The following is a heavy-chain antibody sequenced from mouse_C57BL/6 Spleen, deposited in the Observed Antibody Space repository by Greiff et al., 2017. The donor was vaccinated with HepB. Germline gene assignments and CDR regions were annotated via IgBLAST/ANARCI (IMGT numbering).Heavy chain of an antibody. CDR3: ARDSPYYYGSSFWYFDV. CDR1: GFTFSSYA. CDR2: ISDGGSYT. Sequence: EVQRVESGGGLVKPGGSLKLSCAASGFTFSSYAMSWVRQTPEKRLEWVATISDGGSYTYYPDNVKGRFTISRDNAKNNLYLQMSHLKSEDTAMYYCARDSPYYYGSSFWYFDVWGTGTTVTVSS. J-gene: IGHJ1*03. V-gene: IGHV5-4*01. D-gene: IGHD1-1*01.